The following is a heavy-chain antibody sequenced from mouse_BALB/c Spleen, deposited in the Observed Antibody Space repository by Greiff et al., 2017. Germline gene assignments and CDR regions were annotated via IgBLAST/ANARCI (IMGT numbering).Heavy chain of an antibody. CDR3: TQTGTPSYAMDY. CDR2: INPSNGGT. J-gene: IGHJ4*01. V-gene: IGHV1S81*02. CDR1: GYTFTSYY. Sequence: QVQLKQPGAELVKPGASVKLSCKASGYTFTSYYMYWVKQRPGQGLEWIGGINPSNGGTNFNEKFKSKATLTVDKSSSTAYMQLSSLTSEDSAVYYCTQTGTPSYAMDYWGQGTSVTVSS. D-gene: IGHD4-1*01.